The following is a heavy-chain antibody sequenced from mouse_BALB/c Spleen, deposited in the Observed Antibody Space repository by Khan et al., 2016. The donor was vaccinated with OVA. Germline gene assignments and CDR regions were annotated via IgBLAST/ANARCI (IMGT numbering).Heavy chain of an antibody. CDR2: INPSTGYT. CDR1: GYTFINYW. Sequence: QVQLKQSGAELAKPGASVKMSCKASGYTFINYWILWIKQRPGQGLEWIGYINPSTGYTEYNQNFKDKATLTADISSSTAYMQLSSLTSEDSAVYYCARRGLRWDFDYWGHGTTLTVSS. J-gene: IGHJ2*01. D-gene: IGHD1-1*01. CDR3: ARRGLRWDFDY. V-gene: IGHV1-7*01.